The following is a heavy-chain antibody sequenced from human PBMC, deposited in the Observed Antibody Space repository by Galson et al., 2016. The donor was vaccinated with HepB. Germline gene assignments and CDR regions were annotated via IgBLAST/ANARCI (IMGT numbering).Heavy chain of an antibody. D-gene: IGHD1-26*01. CDR3: ARDSGSPNWFDP. V-gene: IGHV1-3*01. CDR2: VNAGNGNT. J-gene: IGHJ5*02. Sequence: SVKVSCKASGYTFTTYAMHWVRQAPGQRLEWMGWVNAGNGNTKYSQKFRGRVTITRDTSASTAYMELSSLRSEDTAVYYCARDSGSPNWFDPWGQGTLVTVSS. CDR1: GYTFTTYA.